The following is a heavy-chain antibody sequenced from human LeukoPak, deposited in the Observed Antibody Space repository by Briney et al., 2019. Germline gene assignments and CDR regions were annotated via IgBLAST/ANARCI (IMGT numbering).Heavy chain of an antibody. V-gene: IGHV5-51*01. D-gene: IGHD3-10*01. CDR1: GYSFTNYW. Sequence: AGESLKISCKISGYSFTNYWIGWVRPLPGKGLEWLGIIFPGDSDPSYSPSFQGQVTISADKSSNSAYLQWSSLKASHTAMYYCARGSGTYPYFDYWGQGTLVTVSS. CDR2: IFPGDSDP. CDR3: ARGSGTYPYFDY. J-gene: IGHJ4*02.